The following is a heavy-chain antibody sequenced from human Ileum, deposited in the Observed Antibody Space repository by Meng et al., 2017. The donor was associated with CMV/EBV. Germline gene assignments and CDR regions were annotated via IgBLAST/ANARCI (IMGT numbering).Heavy chain of an antibody. J-gene: IGHJ4*02. V-gene: IGHV3-23*01. CDR1: GVTFSSFA. CDR2: ISGGSDIT. Sequence: SCAASGVTFSSFAMSWVRQAPGKGLEWVSAISGGSDITYYADSVTGRFTISRDNSKNTLYLQMNTLKAEDTAVYYCARNTKVTDPEYWGQGTLVTVSS. CDR3: ARNTKVTDPEY. D-gene: IGHD2-21*02.